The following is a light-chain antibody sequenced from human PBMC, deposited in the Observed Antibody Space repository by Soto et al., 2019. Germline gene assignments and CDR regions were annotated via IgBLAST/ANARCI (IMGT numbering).Light chain of an antibody. CDR3: LQDFNFPFT. V-gene: IGKV1-6*01. J-gene: IGKJ2*01. Sequence: AIQMTQSPSSLSASVGDRVTITCRASQDIRNHLAWYQQKPGTAPKVLISAASSLQTGVPSRFSGSGSGTNFTLTISCLQPEDFATYYCLQDFNFPFTFGQGTRWISN. CDR1: QDIRNH. CDR2: AAS.